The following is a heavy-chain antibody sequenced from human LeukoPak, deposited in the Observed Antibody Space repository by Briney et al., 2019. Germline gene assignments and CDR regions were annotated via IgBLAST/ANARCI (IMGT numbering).Heavy chain of an antibody. Sequence: GGSLRLSCAASGFTFSSYSMNWVRQAPGKGLEWVSSISSSSYIYYADSVKGRFTISRDNAKNSLYLQMNSLRAEDTAVYYCARAPYCYYDSSGYDDAFDIWGQGTMVTVSS. V-gene: IGHV3-21*01. J-gene: IGHJ3*02. CDR2: ISSSSYI. D-gene: IGHD3-22*01. CDR1: GFTFSSYS. CDR3: ARAPYCYYDSSGYDDAFDI.